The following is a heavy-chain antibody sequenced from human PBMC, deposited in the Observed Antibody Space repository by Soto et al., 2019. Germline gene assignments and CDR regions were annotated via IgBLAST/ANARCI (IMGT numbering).Heavy chain of an antibody. V-gene: IGHV4-59*01. CDR1: GGSISSYY. D-gene: IGHD6-19*01. CDR2: IYYSGST. Sequence: PSETLSLNCTVSGGSISSYYWSWIRQPPGKGLESIGYIYYSGSTNYNPSLKSRVTISVDTSKNQFSLKLSSVTAADTAVYYCARSCGYYSSGWPPNYYYYGMDVWGQGTTVTVSS. J-gene: IGHJ6*02. CDR3: ARSCGYYSSGWPPNYYYYGMDV.